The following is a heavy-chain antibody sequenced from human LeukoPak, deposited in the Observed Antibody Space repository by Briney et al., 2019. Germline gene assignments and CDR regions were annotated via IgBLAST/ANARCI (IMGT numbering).Heavy chain of an antibody. V-gene: IGHV4-34*01. J-gene: IGHJ4*02. CDR2: INHSGST. Sequence: SETLSLTCAVYGGSFSGYYWSWIRQPPGKGLEWIGEINHSGSTNYNPSLKSRVTISVDTSKNQFSLKLSSVTAADTAVYYCARRVSTGVGATSYFDYWGQGTLVTVSS. CDR1: GGSFSGYY. CDR3: ARRVSTGVGATSYFDY. D-gene: IGHD1-26*01.